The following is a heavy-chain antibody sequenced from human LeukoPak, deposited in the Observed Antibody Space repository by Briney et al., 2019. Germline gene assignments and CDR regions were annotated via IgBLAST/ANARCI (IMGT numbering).Heavy chain of an antibody. V-gene: IGHV3-48*03. Sequence: GGSLRLSCAASGFTFSSYEMNWVRQAPGKGLEWVSYISSSGSTIYYADSVKGRFTISRDNAKNTLYLQMNSLRVEDTAVYYCATLPYYYDSSGSYYFDYWGQGTLVTVSS. CDR3: ATLPYYYDSSGSYYFDY. CDR1: GFTFSSYE. D-gene: IGHD3-22*01. J-gene: IGHJ4*02. CDR2: ISSSGSTI.